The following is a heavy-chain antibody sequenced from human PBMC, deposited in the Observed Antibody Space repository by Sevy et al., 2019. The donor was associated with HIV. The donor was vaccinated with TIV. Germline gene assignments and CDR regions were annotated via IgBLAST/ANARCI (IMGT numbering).Heavy chain of an antibody. Sequence: GGSLRLSCAASGFTFSSYWMSWVRQAPGKGLEWVDNIKQDGSEKKYVDSVKGRFTISRDNAKNALYLQMNSLRAEDTAVYYCARATDYYDSSGYSYWGQGTLVTVSS. V-gene: IGHV3-7*01. CDR1: GFTFSSYW. D-gene: IGHD3-22*01. CDR2: IKQDGSEK. CDR3: ARATDYYDSSGYSY. J-gene: IGHJ4*02.